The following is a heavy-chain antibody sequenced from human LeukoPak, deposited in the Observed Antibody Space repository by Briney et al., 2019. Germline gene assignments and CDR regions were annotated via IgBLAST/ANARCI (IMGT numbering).Heavy chain of an antibody. CDR1: GYTFTSYG. D-gene: IGHD1-26*01. CDR2: ISAYNGYT. CDR3: ARVNMVGPILEDYYFYMDV. J-gene: IGHJ6*03. V-gene: IGHV1-18*01. Sequence: ASVKVSCKASGYTFTSYGFSWVRQAPGQGLEWMGWISAYNGYTYNSQKFQDRVTMTTEKSTTTAYMELRSLKSDDTAVYYCARVNMVGPILEDYYFYMDVWGNGTAVTVS.